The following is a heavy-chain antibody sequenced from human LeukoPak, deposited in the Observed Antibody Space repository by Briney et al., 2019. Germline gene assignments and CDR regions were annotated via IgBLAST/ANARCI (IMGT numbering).Heavy chain of an antibody. Sequence: GASVKVSCKASGYTFTSYDINWVRQATGQGLEWMGWMNPNSGNTGYAQKFQGRVTMTRNTSISTAYMELSSLRSEDTAVYCCARGRRSSSWYFGGNWFDPWGQGTLVTVSS. D-gene: IGHD6-13*01. CDR1: GYTFTSYD. V-gene: IGHV1-8*01. CDR3: ARGRRSSSWYFGGNWFDP. J-gene: IGHJ5*02. CDR2: MNPNSGNT.